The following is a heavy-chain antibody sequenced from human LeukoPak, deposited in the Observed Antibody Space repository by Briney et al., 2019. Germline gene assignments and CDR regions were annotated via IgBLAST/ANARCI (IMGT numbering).Heavy chain of an antibody. CDR3: ARVYVRHVDV. CDR2: ISGSGGST. V-gene: IGHV3-23*01. J-gene: IGHJ6*04. Sequence: PGGSLRLSCAASGFTFSSYAMSWGRQAPGKGLEWFSAISGSGGSTYYADSVKGRFTISRDNSKNRLYLQMNSLRAEDTAVYYCARVYVRHVDVWGKGTTVTVSS. D-gene: IGHD2-8*01. CDR1: GFTFSSYA.